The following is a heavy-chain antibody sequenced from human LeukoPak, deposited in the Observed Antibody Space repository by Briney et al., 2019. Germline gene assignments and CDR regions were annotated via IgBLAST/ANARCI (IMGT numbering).Heavy chain of an antibody. CDR3: ARATLPNYYYYMDV. D-gene: IGHD5/OR15-5a*01. CDR1: GGSISSSTYY. J-gene: IGHJ6*03. CDR2: IYYTGCT. Sequence: SETLSLTCTVSGGSISSSTYYWGWIRQPPGKGLEWIGSIYYTGCTYYSPSLKSRVTISVDTSKNQFSLNLSSVTAADTALFYCARATLPNYYYYMDVWGKGTTVTVSS. V-gene: IGHV4-39*07.